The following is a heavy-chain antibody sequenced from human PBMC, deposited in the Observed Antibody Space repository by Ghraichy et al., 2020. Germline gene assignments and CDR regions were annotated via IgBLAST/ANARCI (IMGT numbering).Heavy chain of an antibody. CDR2: IYYSGST. CDR3: ARVEYYYDSSGSKDAFDI. D-gene: IGHD3-22*01. J-gene: IGHJ3*02. V-gene: IGHV4-59*08. CDR1: GGSISSYY. Sequence: SETLSLTCTVSGGSISSYYWSWIRQPPGKGLEWIGYIYYSGSTNYNPSLKSRVTISVDTSKNQFSLKLSSVTAADTAVYYCARVEYYYDSSGSKDAFDIWGQGTMVTVSS.